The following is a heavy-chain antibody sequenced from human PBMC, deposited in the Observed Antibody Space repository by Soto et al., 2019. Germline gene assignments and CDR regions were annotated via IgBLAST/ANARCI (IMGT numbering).Heavy chain of an antibody. CDR1: GFTFSSYA. D-gene: IGHD3-9*01. Sequence: GGSLRLCCAASGFTFSSYAMHWVRQAPGKGLEWVAVISYDGSNKYYADSVKGRFTISRDNSKNTLYPQMNSLRAEDTAVYYYATAGRLGYFDWLFRGGYGRDVRGQGSTVTVSS. CDR3: ATAGRLGYFDWLFRGGYGRDV. V-gene: IGHV3-30-3*01. CDR2: ISYDGSNK. J-gene: IGHJ6*02.